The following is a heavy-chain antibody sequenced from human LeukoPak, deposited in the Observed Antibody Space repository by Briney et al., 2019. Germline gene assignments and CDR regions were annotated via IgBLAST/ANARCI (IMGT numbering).Heavy chain of an antibody. CDR1: GFTFDDYA. J-gene: IGHJ5*02. Sequence: GGSLRLSCAASGFTFDDYAMHWVRQAPGKGLEWVSVIYSGGSTYYADSVKGRFTISRHNSKNTLYLQMNSLRAEDTAVYYCARVNYYGSGSYLRWFDPWGQGTLVTVSS. D-gene: IGHD3-10*01. V-gene: IGHV3-53*04. CDR2: IYSGGST. CDR3: ARVNYYGSGSYLRWFDP.